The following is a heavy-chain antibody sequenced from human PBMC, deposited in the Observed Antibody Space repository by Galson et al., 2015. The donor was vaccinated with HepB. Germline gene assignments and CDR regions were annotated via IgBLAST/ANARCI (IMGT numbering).Heavy chain of an antibody. J-gene: IGHJ6*03. CDR3: ARVGHPQTAYYYYYYMDV. V-gene: IGHV4-30-4*08. Sequence: LSLTCTVSGGSISSGGYYWSWIRQPPGKGLEWIGYIYYSGNTYYSPSLRSRVTISVDTSKNQFSLKLSSVTAADTAVYYCARVGHPQTAYYYYYYMDVWGKGTTVTVSS. CDR1: GGSISSGGYY. CDR2: IYYSGNT. D-gene: IGHD5-18*01.